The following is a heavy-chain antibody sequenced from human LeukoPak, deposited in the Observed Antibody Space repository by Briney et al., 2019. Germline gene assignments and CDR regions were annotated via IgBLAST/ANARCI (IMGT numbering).Heavy chain of an antibody. Sequence: SETLSLTCTVSGGSISSYYWSWIRQPPGKGLEWIGYIYYSGSTNYNSSLKSRVAISVDTSKNQFSLKLSSVTAADTAVYYCAREGRWATVNWFDPWGQGTLVTVSS. D-gene: IGHD4-17*01. V-gene: IGHV4-59*01. CDR2: IYYSGST. CDR1: GGSISSYY. J-gene: IGHJ5*02. CDR3: AREGRWATVNWFDP.